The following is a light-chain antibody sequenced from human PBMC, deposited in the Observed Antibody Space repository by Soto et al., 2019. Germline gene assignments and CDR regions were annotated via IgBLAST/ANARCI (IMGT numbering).Light chain of an antibody. CDR3: QQADTCPIT. CDR2: DAS. V-gene: IGKV3-11*01. CDR1: QSVTSY. J-gene: IGKJ5*01. Sequence: ENVFTQSPATLSLSPWERATVSCRASQSVTSYLAWYQQRPGQAPRLLINDASRRATGIPDRFSGSGSGADFTLTISSLQPEDSAIYYCQQADTCPITFGQGTRLEI.